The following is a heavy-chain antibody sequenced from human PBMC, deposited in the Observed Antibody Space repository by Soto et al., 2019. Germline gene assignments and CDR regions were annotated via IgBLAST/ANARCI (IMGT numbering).Heavy chain of an antibody. CDR2: ISASVGST. CDR1: GFTFSNYA. D-gene: IGHD3-10*01. V-gene: IGHV3-23*01. Sequence: GSLRLSCAASGFTFSNYAMSWVRQAPGKGLEWVSAISASVGSTYYPDSVKGRSTISRDNPKNTLYLQMNSLRAEDPAVYYCAKGGQSYDYWGQGTLVTVSS. CDR3: AKGGQSYDY. J-gene: IGHJ4*02.